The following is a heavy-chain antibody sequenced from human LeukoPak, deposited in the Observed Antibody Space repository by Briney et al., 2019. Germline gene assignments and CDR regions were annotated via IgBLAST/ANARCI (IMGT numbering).Heavy chain of an antibody. J-gene: IGHJ4*02. CDR2: ISYDGSNK. V-gene: IGHV3-30-3*01. Sequence: GRSLRLSCAASGFTFSSYAMHWVRQAPGKGLEWVAVISYDGSNKYYADSVKGRFTISRDNSKNTLYLQMSSLRAEDTAVYYCARDGDYYYDSSGYFDYWGQGTLVTVSS. D-gene: IGHD3-22*01. CDR3: ARDGDYYYDSSGYFDY. CDR1: GFTFSSYA.